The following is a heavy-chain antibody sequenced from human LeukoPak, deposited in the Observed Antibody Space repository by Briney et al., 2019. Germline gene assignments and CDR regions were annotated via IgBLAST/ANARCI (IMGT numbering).Heavy chain of an antibody. CDR3: AKDRAIGPANY. Sequence: GGSLRLSCAASGFTFSSYWMSWVRQAPGKGLEWVANIKQDGSEKYYVDSVKGRFTISRDGSKNTLYLQMNSLRAEDTAVYYCAKDRAIGPANYWGQGTLVTVSS. D-gene: IGHD3-22*01. CDR2: IKQDGSEK. V-gene: IGHV3-7*03. J-gene: IGHJ4*02. CDR1: GFTFSSYW.